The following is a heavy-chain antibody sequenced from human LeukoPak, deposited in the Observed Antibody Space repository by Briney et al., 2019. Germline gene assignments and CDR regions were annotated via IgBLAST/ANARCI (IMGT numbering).Heavy chain of an antibody. CDR3: ARDPATLWFGESARYYFDY. J-gene: IGHJ4*02. CDR2: INPNRGGT. V-gene: IGHV1-2*02. CDR1: GYTFTGYY. D-gene: IGHD3-10*01. Sequence: GASVKVSCMASGYTFTGYYMHWVRQARGRGLEWMGWINPNRGGTNYAQKFQGRVTMTRDTSISTAYMELSRLRTNGTAVYYCARDPATLWFGESARYYFDYWGQGTLVTVSS.